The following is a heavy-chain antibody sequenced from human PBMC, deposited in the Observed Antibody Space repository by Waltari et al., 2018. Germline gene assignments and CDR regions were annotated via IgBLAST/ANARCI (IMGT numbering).Heavy chain of an antibody. D-gene: IGHD3-16*02. CDR2: ISGSGGTT. V-gene: IGHV3-23*01. Sequence: EVQVLESGGGLVQPGGSLRLCRAGSDFNLRSYARTWVRQAAGKGLEWVPVISGSGGTTYYADSVKGRFTISRDNSKNTVFLEMNSLRAEDTALYYCVKDLRWGEVSPHYWGQGTLFTVSS. CDR1: DFNLRSYA. J-gene: IGHJ4*02. CDR3: VKDLRWGEVSPHY.